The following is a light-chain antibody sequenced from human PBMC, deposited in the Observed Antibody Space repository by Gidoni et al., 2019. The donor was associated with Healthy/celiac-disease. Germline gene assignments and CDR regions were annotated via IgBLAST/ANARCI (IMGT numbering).Light chain of an antibody. CDR2: WAS. CDR1: QSVLYSSNNNNY. Sequence: DIVMSQSPDSLAGSLGERATINCKSSQSVLYSSNNNNYLAWYQQKPGQPPKLLIYWASTRESGVPDRFSGSGSGTDFTLTISSLQAEDVAVYYCQQYYSTPPAFGQGTKVEIK. CDR3: QQYYSTPPA. V-gene: IGKV4-1*01. J-gene: IGKJ1*01.